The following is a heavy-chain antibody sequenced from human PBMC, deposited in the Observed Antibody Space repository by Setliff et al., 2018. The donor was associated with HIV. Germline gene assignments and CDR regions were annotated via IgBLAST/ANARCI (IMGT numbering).Heavy chain of an antibody. D-gene: IGHD3-3*01. CDR1: GYTFSDYY. CDR3: ARDLRNSNTLFGVLNFVFDL. CDR2: INPQTGGT. Sequence: ASVQVSCKTSGYTFSDYYIHWVRQAPGHRPEWVGWINPQTGGTNFAQKFQGRITMTSDTAVNTVFIELSRLKSDDTALYYCARDLRNSNTLFGVLNFVFDLWGQGTLVTVSS. V-gene: IGHV1-2*02. J-gene: IGHJ4*02.